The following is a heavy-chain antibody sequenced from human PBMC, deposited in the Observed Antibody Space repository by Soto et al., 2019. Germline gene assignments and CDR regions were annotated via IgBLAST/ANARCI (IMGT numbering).Heavy chain of an antibody. CDR3: ARDRWEDNYDYVWGSYRYTSFDY. Sequence: GGSLRLSCAASGFTFSSYAMHWVRQAPGKGLEWVAVISYDGSNKYYADSVKGRFTISRDNSKNTLYLQMNSLRAEDTAVYYCARDRWEDNYDYVWGSYRYTSFDYWGQGTLVTVSS. V-gene: IGHV3-30-3*01. D-gene: IGHD3-16*02. CDR1: GFTFSSYA. CDR2: ISYDGSNK. J-gene: IGHJ4*02.